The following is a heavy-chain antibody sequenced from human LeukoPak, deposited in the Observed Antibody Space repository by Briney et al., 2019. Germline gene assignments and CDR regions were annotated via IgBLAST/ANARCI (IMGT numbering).Heavy chain of an antibody. J-gene: IGHJ6*03. CDR3: ARGRVSSSTWYSTYYYFFYMDF. Sequence: KPSETLSLTCTVSGGSIRSDYWSWIRQPPGKGLEWIGYVDHTGSTKFNPSLNGRVSISRDTSNNFFSLRLRSVTAADTAVYFCARGRVSSSTWYSTYYYFFYMDFWGKGTTVTVSS. V-gene: IGHV4-59*01. CDR1: GGSIRSDY. D-gene: IGHD4-11*01. CDR2: VDHTGST.